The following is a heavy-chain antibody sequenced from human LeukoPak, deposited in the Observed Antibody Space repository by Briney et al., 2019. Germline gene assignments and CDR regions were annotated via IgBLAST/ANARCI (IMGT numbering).Heavy chain of an antibody. CDR2: ISSSGSYI. CDR3: ARGALEGFDY. D-gene: IGHD5-24*01. V-gene: IGHV3-21*01. CDR1: GFTFSSYS. Sequence: GGSLRLSCAASGFTFSSYSMNCVRQAPGKGLEWVSSISSSGSYIYYADSVKGRFTISRDNAKNSLYLQMNSLRAEDTDVYYCARGALEGFDYWGQGALVTVSS. J-gene: IGHJ4*02.